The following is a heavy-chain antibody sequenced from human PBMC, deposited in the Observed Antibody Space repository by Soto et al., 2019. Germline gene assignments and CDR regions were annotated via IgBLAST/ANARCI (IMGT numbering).Heavy chain of an antibody. CDR3: ARQPRGVRHYYYGMDV. Sequence: XGSLRLSCAASGFTFSDYYMSWMRQAPGKGLEWVSYISSSSSYTNYADSVKGRFTISRDNAKNSLYLQMNSLRAEDTAVYYCARQPRGVRHYYYGMDVWGQGTTVTVSS. CDR2: ISSSSSYT. J-gene: IGHJ6*02. V-gene: IGHV3-11*06. D-gene: IGHD3-10*01. CDR1: GFTFSDYY.